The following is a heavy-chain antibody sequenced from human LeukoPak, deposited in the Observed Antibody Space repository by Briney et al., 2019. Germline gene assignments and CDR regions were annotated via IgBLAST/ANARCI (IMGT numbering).Heavy chain of an antibody. CDR2: ISWNSGSI. D-gene: IGHD4-11*01. CDR1: GFTFDDYA. V-gene: IGHV3-9*01. Sequence: GGSLRLSCAASGFTFDDYAMHWVRQAPGKGLEWVSGISWNSGSIGYADSVKGRFTISRDNAKNSLYLQMNSLRAEDTALYYCAEDNSRQRYFDYWGQGTLVTVSS. CDR3: AEDNSRQRYFDY. J-gene: IGHJ4*02.